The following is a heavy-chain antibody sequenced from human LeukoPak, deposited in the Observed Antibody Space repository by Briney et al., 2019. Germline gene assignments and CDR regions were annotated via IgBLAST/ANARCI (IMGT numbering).Heavy chain of an antibody. V-gene: IGHV4-39*07. CDR2: IYYSGST. D-gene: IGHD1-26*01. CDR3: ARATTAHYYYYMDV. J-gene: IGHJ6*03. CDR1: GGSISSSSYY. Sequence: SETLSLTCTVSGGSISSSSYYWGWIRQPPGKGLEWIGSIYYSGSTYYNPSLKSRVTISVDTSKNQFSLKLSSVTAADTAVYYCARATTAHYYYYMDVWGKGTTVTVSS.